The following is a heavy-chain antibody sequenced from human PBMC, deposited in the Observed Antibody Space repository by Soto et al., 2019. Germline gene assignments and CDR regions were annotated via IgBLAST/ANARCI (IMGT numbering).Heavy chain of an antibody. D-gene: IGHD6-19*01. CDR2: INAGNGNT. J-gene: IGHJ4*02. CDR1: GYTFTSYA. V-gene: IGHV1-3*01. Sequence: QVHLVQSGAEVKKPGASVKVSCTASGYTFTSYAMHWVRQAPGQRLEWMGWINAGNGNTKYSQKFQGRVTIPRDTSASTPYMELSSLRSEDTAVYYCARSLVSSGFFSVGRSFDYWGQGTLVTVSS. CDR3: ARSLVSSGFFSVGRSFDY.